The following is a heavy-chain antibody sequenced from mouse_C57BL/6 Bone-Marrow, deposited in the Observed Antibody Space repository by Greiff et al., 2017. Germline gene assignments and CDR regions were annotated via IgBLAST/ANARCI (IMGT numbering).Heavy chain of an antibody. CDR1: GYTFTSYW. CDR3: ATYGGYYGNYDWFAY. J-gene: IGHJ3*01. CDR2: IHPSDSDT. Sequence: QVQLQQPGAELVKPGASVKVSCKASGYTFTSYWMHWVKQRPGQGLEWIGRIHPSDSDTNYNQKFKGKATLTVDKSSSTAYMQLSSLTSEDSAVYYCATYGGYYGNYDWFAYWGQGTLVTVSA. V-gene: IGHV1-74*01. D-gene: IGHD2-1*01.